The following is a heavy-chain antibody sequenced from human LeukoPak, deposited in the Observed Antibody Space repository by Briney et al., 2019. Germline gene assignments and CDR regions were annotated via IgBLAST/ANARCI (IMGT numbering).Heavy chain of an antibody. J-gene: IGHJ3*02. CDR1: GFTFSSYG. Sequence: PGRSLRLSCAASGFTFSSYGMHWVRQAPGKGLEWVAVIWYDGSNKYYADSVKGRFTISRDNSKNTLYLQMNSLRAEDTAVYYCARDAGSSWYTAFDIWGQGTMVTVSS. V-gene: IGHV3-33*01. D-gene: IGHD6-13*01. CDR2: IWYDGSNK. CDR3: ARDAGSSWYTAFDI.